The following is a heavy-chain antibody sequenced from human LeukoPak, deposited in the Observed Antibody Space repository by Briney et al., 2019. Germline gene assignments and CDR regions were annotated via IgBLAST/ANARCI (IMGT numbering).Heavy chain of an antibody. D-gene: IGHD6-13*01. J-gene: IGHJ4*02. Sequence: SETLSLTCAVYGGSFSGYYWSWIRQPPGKGLEWIGEINHSGSTNYNPSLKSRVTTSVDTSKNQFSLKLSSVTAADTAVYYCARRQQLVWGYWGQGTLVTVSS. CDR1: GGSFSGYY. CDR3: ARRQQLVWGY. CDR2: INHSGST. V-gene: IGHV4-34*01.